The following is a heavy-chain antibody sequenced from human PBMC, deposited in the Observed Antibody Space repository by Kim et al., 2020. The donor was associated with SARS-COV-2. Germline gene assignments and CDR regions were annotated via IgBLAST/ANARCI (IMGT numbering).Heavy chain of an antibody. D-gene: IGHD3-3*01. J-gene: IGHJ5*02. CDR1: GGSFSGYY. CDR2: INHSGST. V-gene: IGHV4-34*01. Sequence: SETLSLTCAVYGGSFSGYYWSWIRQPPGKGLEWIGEINHSGSTNYNPSLKSRVTISVDTSKNQYSLKLSSVTAADTAVYYCAQIYDFWSVGTGWFDPWGQGTLVTVSS. CDR3: AQIYDFWSVGTGWFDP.